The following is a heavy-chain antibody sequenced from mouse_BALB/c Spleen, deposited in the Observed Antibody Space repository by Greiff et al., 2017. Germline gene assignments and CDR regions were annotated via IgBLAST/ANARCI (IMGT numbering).Heavy chain of an antibody. CDR2: ISYSGST. CDR3: ARGHGNYAWFAY. Sequence: EVKLVESGPGLVKPSQSLSLTCTVTGYSITSDYAWNWIRQFPGNKLEWMGYISYSGSTSYNPSLKSRISITRDTSKNQFFLQLNSVTTEDTATYYCARGHGNYAWFAYWGQGTLVTVSA. CDR1: GYSITSDYA. J-gene: IGHJ3*01. D-gene: IGHD2-1*01. V-gene: IGHV3-2*02.